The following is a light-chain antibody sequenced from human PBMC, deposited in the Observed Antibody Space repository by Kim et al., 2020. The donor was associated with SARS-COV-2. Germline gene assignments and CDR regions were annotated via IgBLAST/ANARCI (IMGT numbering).Light chain of an antibody. CDR2: GAS. Sequence: EIVLTQSPGTLSLSPGERATLSCRASQSVSSAYLAWYQQKPGQAPRLLIYGASNRATGIPDRFSGSGSGTDFTLTISRLEPVDFAVYYCQRYGSSLTWTFGQGTKVDIK. V-gene: IGKV3-20*01. CDR1: QSVSSAY. CDR3: QRYGSSLTWT. J-gene: IGKJ1*01.